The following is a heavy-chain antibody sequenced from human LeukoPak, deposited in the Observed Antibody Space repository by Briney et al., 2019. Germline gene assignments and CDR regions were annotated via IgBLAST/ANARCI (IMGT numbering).Heavy chain of an antibody. CDR3: ARDKDDYGGNPRTYYYYGMDV. CDR2: IYGGGST. CDR1: GFTFSSNY. V-gene: IGHV3-53*01. J-gene: IGHJ6*02. Sequence: PGGSLRLSCAASGFTFSSNYMSWVRQAPGKGLEWVSVIYGGGSTYYADSVKGRFTISRDNSKNTLYLQMNSLRAEDTAVYYCARDKDDYGGNPRTYYYYGMDVWGQGTTVTVSS. D-gene: IGHD4-23*01.